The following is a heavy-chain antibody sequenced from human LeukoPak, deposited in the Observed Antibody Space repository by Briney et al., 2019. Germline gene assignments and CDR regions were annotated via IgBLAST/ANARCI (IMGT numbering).Heavy chain of an antibody. D-gene: IGHD3-3*01. CDR2: IYYSGST. V-gene: IGHV4-59*08. Sequence: PSETLSLTCTVSGGSISSYYWSWIRQPPGKGLEWIGYIYYSGSTNYNPSLKSRVTISVDTSKNQFSLKLSSVTAADTAVYYCARLGFWSGHDYYYGMDVWGQGTTVTVSS. CDR3: ARLGFWSGHDYYYGMDV. CDR1: GGSISSYY. J-gene: IGHJ6*02.